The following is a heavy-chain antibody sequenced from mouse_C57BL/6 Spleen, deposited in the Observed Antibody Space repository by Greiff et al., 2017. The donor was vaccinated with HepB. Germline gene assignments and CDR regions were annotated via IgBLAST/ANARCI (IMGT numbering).Heavy chain of an antibody. CDR2: IYPGSGNT. J-gene: IGHJ4*01. D-gene: IGHD2-4*01. V-gene: IGHV1-66*01. CDR1: GYSFTSYY. Sequence: VQLQQSGPELVKPGASVKISCKASGYSFTSYYIHWVKQRPGQGLEWIGWIYPGSGNTKYNEKFKGKATLTADTSSSTAYMQLSSLTSEDSAVYYCARKGGYDYDGDYYAMDYWGQGTSVTVSS. CDR3: ARKGGYDYDGDYYAMDY.